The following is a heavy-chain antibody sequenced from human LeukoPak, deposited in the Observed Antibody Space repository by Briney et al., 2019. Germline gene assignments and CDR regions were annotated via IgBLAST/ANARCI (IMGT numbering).Heavy chain of an antibody. V-gene: IGHV3-66*01. CDR2: IYSGGST. CDR3: AGSPRGYLDY. Sequence: PGGSLRLSCAASGVTVSSNYMSWVRQAPGKGLEWVSVIYSGGSTYYADSVKGRFTISRDNSKNTLYLQMNSLRAEDTAVYYCAGSPRGYLDYWGQGTLVTVSS. J-gene: IGHJ4*02. CDR1: GVTVSSNY. D-gene: IGHD5-12*01.